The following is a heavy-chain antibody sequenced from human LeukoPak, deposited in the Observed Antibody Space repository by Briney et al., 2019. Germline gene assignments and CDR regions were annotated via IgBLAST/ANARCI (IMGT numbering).Heavy chain of an antibody. J-gene: IGHJ3*02. CDR3: AKDAVVVPAAILGAFDI. V-gene: IGHV3-33*06. CDR1: GFTFSDYG. Sequence: PGGSLRLSCAASGFTFSDYGMHWVREAPGKGLDWVAVIWNDGSNKLQADFVRGRFTISRDNSNNTLYLQMNSLRVEDTAVYYCAKDAVVVPAAILGAFDIWGQGTMVTVSS. CDR2: IWNDGSNK. D-gene: IGHD2-2*01.